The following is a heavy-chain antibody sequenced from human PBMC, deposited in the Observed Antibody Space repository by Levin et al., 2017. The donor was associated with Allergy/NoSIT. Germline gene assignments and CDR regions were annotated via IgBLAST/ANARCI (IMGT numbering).Heavy chain of an antibody. D-gene: IGHD3-10*01. CDR3: TIEPFRGGEKFGY. CDR1: GYTFTGYY. Sequence: ASVKVSCKASGYTFTGYYMHWVRQAPGQGLEWMGRIIPNSGGTNYAQKFQGRVTMTRDTSISTSYMELSRLRSDDTAVYYCTIEPFRGGEKFGYWGQGTLVTVSS. J-gene: IGHJ4*02. CDR2: IIPNSGGT. V-gene: IGHV1-2*06.